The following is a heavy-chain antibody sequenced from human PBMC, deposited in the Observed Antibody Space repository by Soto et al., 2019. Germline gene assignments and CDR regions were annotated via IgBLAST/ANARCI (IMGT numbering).Heavy chain of an antibody. J-gene: IGHJ4*02. CDR1: GGSFSGYY. CDR2: INHSGST. CDR3: ARAVSQLGGNFDY. D-gene: IGHD6-6*01. V-gene: IGHV4-34*01. Sequence: QVQLQQWGAGLLKPSETLSLTCAVYGGSFSGYYWSWIRQPPGKGLEWIGEINHSGSTNYNPSLKSRATISVDTSKNQFSLKLSSVTAADTAVYYCARAVSQLGGNFDYWGQGTLVTVSS.